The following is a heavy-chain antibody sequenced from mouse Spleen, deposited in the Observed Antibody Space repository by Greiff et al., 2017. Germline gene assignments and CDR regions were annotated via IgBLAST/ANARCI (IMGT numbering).Heavy chain of an antibody. CDR1: GYTFTDYY. J-gene: IGHJ1*01. CDR2: INPYNGGT. V-gene: IGHV1-19*01. CDR3: ARGDYDRYFDG. Sequence: EVQLQQSGPVLVKPGASVKMSCKASGYTFTDYYMNWVKQSPGKSLEWIGVINPYNGGTSYNQKFKGKATLTVDKSSSTAYMELNSLTSEDSAVYYCARGDYDRYFDGWGAGTTVTVSA. D-gene: IGHD2-4*01.